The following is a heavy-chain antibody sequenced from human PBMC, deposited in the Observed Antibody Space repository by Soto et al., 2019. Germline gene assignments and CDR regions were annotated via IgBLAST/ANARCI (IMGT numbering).Heavy chain of an antibody. J-gene: IGHJ6*02. CDR2: ISAYNGNT. CDR1: GYTFTSYG. Sequence: QVQLVQSGAEVKKPGASVKVSCKASGYTFTSYGISWVRQAPGQGLEWMGWISAYNGNTNYAQKLQGRVTMTTDTSTSTSYMEVRSLRFDDTAVYYCARYSRYSSSRYSADQYFYGMDVLGQGTTVTVSS. CDR3: ARYSRYSSSRYSADQYFYGMDV. V-gene: IGHV1-18*01. D-gene: IGHD6-13*01.